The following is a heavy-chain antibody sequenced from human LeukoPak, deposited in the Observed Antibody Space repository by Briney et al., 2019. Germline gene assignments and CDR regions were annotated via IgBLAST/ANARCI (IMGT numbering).Heavy chain of an antibody. Sequence: GGSLRLSCAASGVTFSSYWMHWVRQAPGKGLVWVSRINSDGSSTSYADSVKGRFTSSRDNAKNTLYLQMNSLRAEDTAVYYCATTYCSSTTSAFDPWGQGTLVTVSS. D-gene: IGHD2-2*01. J-gene: IGHJ5*02. CDR3: ATTYCSSTTSAFDP. CDR2: INSDGSST. V-gene: IGHV3-74*01. CDR1: GVTFSSYW.